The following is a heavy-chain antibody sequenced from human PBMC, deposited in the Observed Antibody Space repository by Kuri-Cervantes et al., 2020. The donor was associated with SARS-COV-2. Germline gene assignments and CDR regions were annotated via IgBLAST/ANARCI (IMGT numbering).Heavy chain of an antibody. Sequence: GSLRLSCTVSGGSISSYYWSWIRQPAGKGLEWIGRIYPSGSTNYNPSLKSRVTMSVDTSKNQLSLKLSSVTAADTAVYYCAKDIGVVPAASTLAWFDPWGQGTLVTVSS. CDR3: AKDIGVVPAASTLAWFDP. CDR2: IYPSGST. CDR1: GGSISSYY. V-gene: IGHV4-4*07. D-gene: IGHD2-2*01. J-gene: IGHJ5*02.